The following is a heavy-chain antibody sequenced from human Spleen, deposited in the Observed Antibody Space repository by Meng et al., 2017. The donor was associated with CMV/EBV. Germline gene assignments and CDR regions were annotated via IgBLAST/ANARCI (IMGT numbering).Heavy chain of an antibody. J-gene: IGHJ5*02. CDR3: ARDADFYCTNGVCYQEGVGWFDP. CDR2: INPNSGGT. D-gene: IGHD2-8*01. Sequence: ASVKVSCKASENTFRHYGLSWVRQAPGQGLEWMGWINPNSGGTNYAQKFQGRVTMTRDTSISTAYMELSRLRSEDTAVYYCARDADFYCTNGVCYQEGVGWFDPWGQGTLVTVSS. CDR1: ENTFRHYG. V-gene: IGHV1-2*02.